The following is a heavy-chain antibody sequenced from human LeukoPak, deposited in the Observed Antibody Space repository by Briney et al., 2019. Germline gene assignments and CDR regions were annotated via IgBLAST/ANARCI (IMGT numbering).Heavy chain of an antibody. CDR3: ARAGIVVVPAAPFDY. D-gene: IGHD2-2*01. Sequence: GASVKVSCKASGGTFISYAISWVRQAPGQGLEWMGGIIPIFGTANYAQKFQGRVTITADESTSTAYMELSSLRSEDTAVYYCARAGIVVVPAAPFDYWGQGTLVTVSS. CDR1: GGTFISYA. CDR2: IIPIFGTA. J-gene: IGHJ4*02. V-gene: IGHV1-69*13.